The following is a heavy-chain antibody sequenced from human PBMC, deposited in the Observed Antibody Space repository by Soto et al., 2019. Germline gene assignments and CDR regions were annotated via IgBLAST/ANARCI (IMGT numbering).Heavy chain of an antibody. CDR3: ARVGRGFWYFDL. CDR2: MNSDGSTT. V-gene: IGHV3-74*01. Sequence: EVQLVESGGGLVQPGGSLRLSCAASGFTFSSYWMHWVRQAPGKGLVWFSRMNSDGSTTSYADSVKGRFTISRDNAKNTVYLQMNSLTAEDTAVYYCARVGRGFWYFDLWGRGTLVTVSS. CDR1: GFTFSSYW. J-gene: IGHJ2*01.